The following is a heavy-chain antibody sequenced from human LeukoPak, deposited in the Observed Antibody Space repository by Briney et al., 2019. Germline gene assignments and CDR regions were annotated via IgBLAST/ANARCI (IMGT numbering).Heavy chain of an antibody. CDR1: GGSISSYY. CDR2: IYYSGST. V-gene: IGHV4-59*01. J-gene: IGHJ4*02. D-gene: IGHD5-18*01. Sequence: SETLSLTCTVSGGSISSYYWSWIRQPPGKGLEWIGYIYYSGSTNYNPSLKSRVTISVDTSKNQFSLKLSSVTAADTAVYYCARYSKTRGYSYGFDYWGQGTLVTVSS. CDR3: ARYSKTRGYSYGFDY.